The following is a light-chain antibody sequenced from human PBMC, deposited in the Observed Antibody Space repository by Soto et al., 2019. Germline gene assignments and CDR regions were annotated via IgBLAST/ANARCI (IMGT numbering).Light chain of an antibody. J-gene: IGKJ4*01. CDR3: QQVDTYPLT. CDR2: GAF. CDR1: QDVGTY. V-gene: IGKV1-9*01. Sequence: DIQLTQSPSFLSASEGDRVTITCRASQDVGTYFAWYQLKPGKAPQLLVYGAFTLQSGVPSRFSGSGSGTEFTLTISSLQREDSATYYCQQVDTYPLTFGGGTKVEIK.